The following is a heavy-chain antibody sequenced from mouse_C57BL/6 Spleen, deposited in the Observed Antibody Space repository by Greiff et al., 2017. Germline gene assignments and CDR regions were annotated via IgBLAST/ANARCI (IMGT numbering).Heavy chain of an antibody. V-gene: IGHV1-54*01. CDR1: GYAFTNYL. J-gene: IGHJ2*01. CDR2: INPGSGGT. Sequence: QVQLKQSGAELVRPGTSVKVSCKASGYAFTNYLIEWVKQRPGQGLAWIGVINPGSGGTNYNEKFKGKATLTADKSSSTAYMQLSSLTAEYAAVEFCARRGDYYGRDYWGQGTTLTVAS. CDR3: ARRGDYYGRDY. D-gene: IGHD1-1*01.